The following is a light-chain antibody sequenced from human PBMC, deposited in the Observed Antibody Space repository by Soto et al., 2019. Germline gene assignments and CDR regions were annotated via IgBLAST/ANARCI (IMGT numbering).Light chain of an antibody. CDR2: EVV. CDR3: KSYARSPYV. J-gene: IGLJ1*01. V-gene: IGLV2-8*01. Sequence: QSVLTQPPSASGSPGQSVTISCTGTKNDIGVYDFVSWYQHHPGKAPRLIIYEVVQRPSGVPDRFSGSKSGNTASLTVSGLQAADEADYFCKSYARSPYVFGTGTKVTV. CDR1: KNDIGVYDF.